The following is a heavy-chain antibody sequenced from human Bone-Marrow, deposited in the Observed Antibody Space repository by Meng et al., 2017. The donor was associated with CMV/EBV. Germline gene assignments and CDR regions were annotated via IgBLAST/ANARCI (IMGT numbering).Heavy chain of an antibody. CDR2: IKQDGSEK. V-gene: IGHV3-7*01. D-gene: IGHD5-18*01. J-gene: IGHJ4*02. CDR1: GFTFSRYW. Sequence: GESLKISCAASGFTFSRYWMSWVRQAPGKGLEWVANIKQDGSEKYYVDSVKGRFTISRDNAKNSLYLQMNSLRAEDTAVYYCARVWGYSYGPHYFDYWGQGTLVTVSS. CDR3: ARVWGYSYGPHYFDY.